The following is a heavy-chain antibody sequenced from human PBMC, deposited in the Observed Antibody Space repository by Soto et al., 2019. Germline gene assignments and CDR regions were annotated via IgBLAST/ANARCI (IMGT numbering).Heavy chain of an antibody. V-gene: IGHV4-59*11. Sequence: SETLSLTCTISGDSFSNHYWTWIRQSPGKGLEWIGYIFHSGITDYNPSVKSRVTISIDKSRNLFSLNLTSVTAADTAVYYCARDRYLYHSRGYYRTLDYWGQGTLVTVSS. CDR3: ARDRYLYHSRGYYRTLDY. D-gene: IGHD3-22*01. CDR1: GDSFSNHY. CDR2: IFHSGIT. J-gene: IGHJ4*02.